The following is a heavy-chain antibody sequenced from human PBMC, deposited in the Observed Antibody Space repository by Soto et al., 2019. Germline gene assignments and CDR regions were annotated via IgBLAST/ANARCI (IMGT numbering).Heavy chain of an antibody. J-gene: IGHJ4*02. CDR2: LSYDGNVA. V-gene: IGHV3-30*18. Sequence: QVQLVESGGGVVQPGRSLRLSCAASGFTFSSYGMHWVRQAPGKGLEWVTVLSYDGNVAYYADSVKGPFTISRDNSKNTLYLQMNSLRTDDTAMYYCAKEGPITNWYFDYWGQGPLVTVSS. CDR3: AKEGPITNWYFDY. D-gene: IGHD1-1*01. CDR1: GFTFSSYG.